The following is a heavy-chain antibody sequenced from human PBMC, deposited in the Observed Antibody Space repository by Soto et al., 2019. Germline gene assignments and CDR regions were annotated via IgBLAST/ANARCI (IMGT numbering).Heavy chain of an antibody. CDR3: AGGSVSSGSHTYYYHGMDV. D-gene: IGHD6-13*01. V-gene: IGHV1-69*13. J-gene: IGHJ6*02. CDR1: GGIFSNYA. CDR2: IIPKFGAS. Sequence: SVKVSCKASGGIFSNYAITWVRQAPGQGPEWMGGIIPKFGASNYAQKFQGRVTITADESTTTAYMELTSLTSEESAVYYCAGGSVSSGSHTYYYHGMDVWGQGTTVTVSS.